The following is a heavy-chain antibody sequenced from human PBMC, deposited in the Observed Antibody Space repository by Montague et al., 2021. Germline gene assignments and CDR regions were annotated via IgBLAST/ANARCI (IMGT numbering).Heavy chain of an antibody. D-gene: IGHD3-10*01. CDR1: GDSISSYEYY. J-gene: IGHJ3*01. CDR3: ARDSPVVEPWVGEHKGAFDL. CDR2: VYKRGDT. V-gene: IGHV4-4*07. Sequence: SETLSLTCSVSGDSISSYEYYWTWIRQPAGRGLEWIGRVYKRGDTNTNPSLRSRLTLSVDTSKNHFSLTLTSVTAADTAVYFCARDSPVVEPWVGEHKGAFDLWGQGTRVTVSS.